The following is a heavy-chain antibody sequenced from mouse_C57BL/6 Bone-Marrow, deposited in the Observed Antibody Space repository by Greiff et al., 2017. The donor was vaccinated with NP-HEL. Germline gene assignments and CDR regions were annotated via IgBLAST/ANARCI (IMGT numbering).Heavy chain of an antibody. CDR2: INPNNGGT. CDR3: ARATYYGYEGAMDY. V-gene: IGHV1-26*01. J-gene: IGHJ4*01. Sequence: EVQLQQSGPELVKPGASVKISCKASGYTFTDYYVNWVKQSHGKSLEWIGDINPNNGGTSYNQKFKGKATLTADKSSSTAYMELRSLTSEDSAVYYCARATYYGYEGAMDYWGQGTSVTVSS. CDR1: GYTFTDYY. D-gene: IGHD2-9*01.